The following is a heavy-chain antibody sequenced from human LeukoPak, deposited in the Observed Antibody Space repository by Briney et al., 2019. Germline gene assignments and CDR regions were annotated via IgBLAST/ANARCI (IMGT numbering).Heavy chain of an antibody. CDR1: GASISSYY. CDR2: IYYSGST. D-gene: IGHD3-22*01. CDR3: ARSPNYYDSSGYWGPNTFDI. J-gene: IGHJ3*02. V-gene: IGHV4-59*01. Sequence: PSETLSLTCTVSGASISSYYWSWIRQPPGKGLEWIGYIYYSGSTNYNPSLKSRVTISVDTSKTQFSLKLSSVTAADTAVYYCARSPNYYDSSGYWGPNTFDIWGQGTMVTVSS.